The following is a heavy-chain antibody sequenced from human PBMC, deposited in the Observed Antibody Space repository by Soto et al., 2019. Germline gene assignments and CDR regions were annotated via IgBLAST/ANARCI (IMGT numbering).Heavy chain of an antibody. J-gene: IGHJ5*02. V-gene: IGHV4-4*07. CDR1: GGSMSSYY. CDR3: VRDGTKNLRDWFDP. Sequence: SETLSLTCTVSGGSMSSYYWTWLRQSPGKGLEWIGRIYATGSTDYNPSLKSRLTMSVDMSKKQFSLTLRSVTAADTAMYYCVRDGTKNLRDWFDPWGQGILVTVSS. D-gene: IGHD1-1*01. CDR2: IYATGST.